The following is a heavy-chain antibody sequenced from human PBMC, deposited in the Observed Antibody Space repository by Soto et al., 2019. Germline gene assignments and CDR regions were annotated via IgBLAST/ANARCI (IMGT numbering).Heavy chain of an antibody. J-gene: IGHJ5*02. D-gene: IGHD3-9*01. Sequence: ASVKVSCTASVYTFTIYGISWVRQAPGQGLEWMGWISAYNGNTNYAQKLQGRVTMTTDTSTSTAYMELRSLRSDDTAVYYCARSDILTGYYISWFDPWGQGTLVTVSS. V-gene: IGHV1-18*01. CDR2: ISAYNGNT. CDR1: VYTFTIYG. CDR3: ARSDILTGYYISWFDP.